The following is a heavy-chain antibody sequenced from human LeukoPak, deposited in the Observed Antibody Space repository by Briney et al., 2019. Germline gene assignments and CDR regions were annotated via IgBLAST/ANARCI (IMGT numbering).Heavy chain of an antibody. CDR1: GFTFSIYT. J-gene: IGHJ4*02. CDR2: ISSSNSYI. V-gene: IGHV3-21*04. D-gene: IGHD5-18*01. CDR3: ARRRGYSYGCFDY. Sequence: PGGSLRLSCAASGFTFSIYTMNWVRQAPGKGLEWVSSISSSNSYIYYADSVKGRFTISRDNAKNSLYLQMNTLRAEDTALYYCARRRGYSYGCFDYWGQGTLVTVSS.